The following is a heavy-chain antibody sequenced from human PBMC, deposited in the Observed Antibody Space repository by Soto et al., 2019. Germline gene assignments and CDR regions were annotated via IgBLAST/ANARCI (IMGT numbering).Heavy chain of an antibody. D-gene: IGHD1-7*01. J-gene: IGHJ4*02. CDR1: GFTFSRYG. Sequence: EVQLLESGGGLVQPGGSLRLTCAASGFTFSRYGMTWVRQAPGKGLEWVSFRSATGAGTYYADSVKGRFTISRDNSKNTLYLQMTSLRADDTAVYYCAKDRRAGGNYGFYSDFWGQGALVIVSS. CDR2: RSATGAGT. V-gene: IGHV3-23*01. CDR3: AKDRRAGGNYGFYSDF.